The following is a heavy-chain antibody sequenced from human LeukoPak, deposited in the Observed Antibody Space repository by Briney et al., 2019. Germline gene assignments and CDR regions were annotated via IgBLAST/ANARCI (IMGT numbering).Heavy chain of an antibody. V-gene: IGHV4-34*01. CDR2: INHSGST. CDR1: GGSFSGYY. Sequence: SENLSLTCAVYGGSFSGYYWSWIRQPPGKGLEWIGEINHSGSTNYNPSLKSRVTISVDTSKNQFSLKLSSVTAADTAVYYCARGRVVATSWGQGTLVTVSS. D-gene: IGHD5-12*01. J-gene: IGHJ4*02. CDR3: ARGRVVATS.